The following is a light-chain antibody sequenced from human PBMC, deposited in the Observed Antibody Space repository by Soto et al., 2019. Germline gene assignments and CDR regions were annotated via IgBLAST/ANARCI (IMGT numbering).Light chain of an antibody. CDR3: QQYGSSST. V-gene: IGKV3-20*01. CDR1: QSVSSSY. CDR2: GAS. J-gene: IGKJ5*01. Sequence: TVLTQSPGTLSLSPGERATLSFRASQSVSSSYLAWYQQKPGQAPRLLIYGASSRPTGIPDRFSGSGSGTDFTLTISRLEPEDFAVYYCQQYGSSSTFGQGTRLEIK.